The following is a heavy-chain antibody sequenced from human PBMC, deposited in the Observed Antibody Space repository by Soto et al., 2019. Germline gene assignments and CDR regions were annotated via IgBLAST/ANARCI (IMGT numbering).Heavy chain of an antibody. D-gene: IGHD2-8*01. CDR3: ATPHCTDGVCFANYFDP. CDR2: FDPEDGET. V-gene: IGHV1-24*01. Sequence: GASVKVSCKVSGYTLTELSIHWVRQAPGKGLEWMGGFDPEDGETIYAQKFQGRVTLTQDTSTDTVYMQLSSLRSEDTAVYYCATPHCTDGVCFANYFDPWGQGTLVTVSS. CDR1: GYTLTELS. J-gene: IGHJ5*02.